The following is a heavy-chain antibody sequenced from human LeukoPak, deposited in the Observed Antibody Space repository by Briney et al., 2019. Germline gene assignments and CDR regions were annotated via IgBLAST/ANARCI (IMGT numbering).Heavy chain of an antibody. J-gene: IGHJ4*02. CDR3: ARLGTKELPLFDY. CDR1: GFTVSNNY. V-gene: IGHV3-53*01. Sequence: GGSLRLSCAASGFTVSNNYMSWVRQAPGKGLEWVSVIYSGGSTYYADSVKGRFTISRDNSKNTLYLQMNSLRAEDTAVYYCARLGTKELPLFDYWGQGTLVTVSS. CDR2: IYSGGST. D-gene: IGHD1-7*01.